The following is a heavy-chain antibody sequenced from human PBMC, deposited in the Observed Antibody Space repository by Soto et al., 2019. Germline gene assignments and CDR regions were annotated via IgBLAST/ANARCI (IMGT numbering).Heavy chain of an antibody. CDR1: GYIFTAYY. CDR2: INPASGGT. V-gene: IGHV1-2*02. D-gene: IGHD6-19*01. Sequence: QVHLVQSGAEVKKPGASVKVSCKASGYIFTAYYMNWVRQAPGQGLEWMGWINPASGGTNYAQNFQGRVTMTTDPXISTAYMELSSLRSDDTAVYYCARDYSAGAGASDFWGQGTMVIVSS. CDR3: ARDYSAGAGASDF. J-gene: IGHJ3*01.